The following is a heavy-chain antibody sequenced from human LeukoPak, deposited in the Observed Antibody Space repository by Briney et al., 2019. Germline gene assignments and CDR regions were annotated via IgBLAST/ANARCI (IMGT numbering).Heavy chain of an antibody. J-gene: IGHJ6*02. CDR1: GFTFSSYS. CDR3: ARADFWSGYYTVSSYYYGMDV. CDR2: ISSSSSYI. V-gene: IGHV3-21*01. D-gene: IGHD3-3*01. Sequence: GGSLRLSCAASGFTFSSYSMNCVRQAPGKGLEWVSSISSSSSYIYYADSVKGRFTISRDNAKNSLYLQMNSLRAEDTAVYYCARADFWSGYYTVSSYYYGMDVWGQGTTVTVSS.